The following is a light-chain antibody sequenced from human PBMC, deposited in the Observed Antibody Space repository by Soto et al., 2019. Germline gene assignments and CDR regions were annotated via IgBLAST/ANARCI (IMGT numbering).Light chain of an antibody. V-gene: IGKV3-20*01. Sequence: ELVLTQSPGTLSLSQGDSATLSCRGSQSVSSSYLAWYQQQTCQAPRLLIYDESSRATGIPDRLSGSGSGTELTLTISRLEPEDFAVYYGQQYGSPTWTCGQGTKVDIK. CDR2: DES. CDR3: QQYGSPTWT. CDR1: QSVSSSY. J-gene: IGKJ1*01.